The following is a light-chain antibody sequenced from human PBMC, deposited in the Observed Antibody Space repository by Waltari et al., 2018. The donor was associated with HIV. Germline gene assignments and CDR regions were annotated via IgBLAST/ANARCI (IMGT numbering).Light chain of an antibody. CDR2: DAS. Sequence: QSALTQPRSVSGSPGQSVTISCTGTSSDVGAYNYVSWYQQHPGRAPKLMIYDASQRPARVPDRVSGAKSGNTASLTISGLQAEDEADYYCCSYAGSYTFYVFGTGTKVTVL. CDR1: SSDVGAYNY. CDR3: CSYAGSYTFYV. J-gene: IGLJ1*01. V-gene: IGLV2-11*01.